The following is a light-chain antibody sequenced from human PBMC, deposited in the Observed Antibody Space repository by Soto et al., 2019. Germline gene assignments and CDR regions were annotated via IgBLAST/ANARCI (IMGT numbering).Light chain of an antibody. V-gene: IGLV2-14*01. CDR2: DVS. Sequence: QSALTQAASVSGSPGQSISISCTGTSSDVGGYNYVSWYQQHPGKAPKLTIYDVSNRPSGVSNRFSGSKSGNTASLTISGLQAEDEADYYCSSYTSSSTVLFGGGTQLTVL. CDR1: SSDVGGYNY. CDR3: SSYTSSSTVL. J-gene: IGLJ2*01.